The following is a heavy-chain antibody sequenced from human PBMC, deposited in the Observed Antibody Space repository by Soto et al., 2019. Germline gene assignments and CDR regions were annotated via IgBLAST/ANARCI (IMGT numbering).Heavy chain of an antibody. Sequence: EVQLVESGGGLVQPGGSLRLSCAASGFTFSSYAMSWVRQAPGKGLEWVSAISGSGGSTYYADSVKGRFTISRDNTKNTMYPLMISLNAEGNDVYYGAKYPFGHFSRYPYGRAPYYWGQGTLVTVSS. D-gene: IGHD2-15*01. CDR2: ISGSGGST. V-gene: IGHV3-23*04. J-gene: IGHJ4*02. CDR1: GFTFSSYA. CDR3: AKYPFGHFSRYPYGRAPYY.